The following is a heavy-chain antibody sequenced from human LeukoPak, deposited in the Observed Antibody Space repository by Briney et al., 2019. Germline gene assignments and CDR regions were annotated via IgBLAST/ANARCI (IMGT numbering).Heavy chain of an antibody. D-gene: IGHD5-12*01. CDR1: GFTFSTYT. J-gene: IGHJ4*02. Sequence: GGSLRLSCAASGFTFSTYTMNWVRQAPGKGLEWVSSISSSSYFIYYADSVKGRFTISRDNSKNTLYLQMNSLRAEDTAVYYCAKDHGYSGYELDYWGQGTLVTVSS. CDR3: AKDHGYSGYELDY. CDR2: ISSSSYFI. V-gene: IGHV3-21*01.